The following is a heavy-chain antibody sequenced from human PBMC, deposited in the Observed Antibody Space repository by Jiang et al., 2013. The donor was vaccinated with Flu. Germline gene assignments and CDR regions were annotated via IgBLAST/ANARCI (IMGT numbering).Heavy chain of an antibody. J-gene: IGHJ4*02. CDR1: GFTVSTIY. CDR2: IYTDGST. CDR3: ARGRRGVTGHIDY. V-gene: IGHV3-66*01. D-gene: IGHD2-21*02. Sequence: VQLVESGGGLVQPGGSLRLSCAASGFTVSTIYMSWFRLAPGKGLEWVSTIYTDGSTYYADSVKGRITISRDNSKNTLYLQMNSLRVEDTALYYCARGRRGVTGHIDYVGPGNPGHRLL.